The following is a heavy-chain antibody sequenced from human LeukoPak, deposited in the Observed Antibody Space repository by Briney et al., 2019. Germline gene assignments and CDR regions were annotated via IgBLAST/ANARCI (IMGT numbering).Heavy chain of an antibody. CDR2: IYYSGNT. CDR1: GASISSYY. V-gene: IGHV4-59*12. Sequence: SETLSLTCTVSGASISSYYWNWIRQPPGKGLEWIGYIYYSGNTNYNPSLKSRVTMSVDTSKNQFSLKVTSVTAADTAVYYCARLIAVAGADWYFDLWGRGTLVTVSS. J-gene: IGHJ2*01. CDR3: ARLIAVAGADWYFDL. D-gene: IGHD6-19*01.